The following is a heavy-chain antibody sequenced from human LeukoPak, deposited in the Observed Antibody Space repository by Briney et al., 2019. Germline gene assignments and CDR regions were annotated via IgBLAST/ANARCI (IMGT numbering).Heavy chain of an antibody. V-gene: IGHV3-7*01. CDR3: ARGSTRTVTIPLGY. CDR2: IKQDGSEK. Sequence: QPGGSLGLSCAASGFTFSSYWMSWVRQAPGKGLEWVANIKQDGSEKYYVDSVKGRFTISRDNAKNSLYLQMNSLRAEDTAVYYCARGSTRTVTIPLGYWGQGTLVTVSS. D-gene: IGHD4-11*01. J-gene: IGHJ4*02. CDR1: GFTFSSYW.